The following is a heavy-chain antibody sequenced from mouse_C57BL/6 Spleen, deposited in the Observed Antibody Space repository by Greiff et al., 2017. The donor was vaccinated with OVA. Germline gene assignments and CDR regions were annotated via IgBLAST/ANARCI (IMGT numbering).Heavy chain of an antibody. Sequence: VQLQESGPELVKPGASVKISCKASGYAFSGSWMNWVKQRPGKGLEWIGRIYPGDGGTNYNGKFKGKATLPADKSSSPAYMQISSLTSEDAAVYFCARGDGNCHFDDWGKGTTLTVSA. CDR1: GYAFSGSW. D-gene: IGHD2-1*01. CDR2: IYPGDGGT. CDR3: ARGDGNCHFDD. J-gene: IGHJ2*01. V-gene: IGHV1-82*01.